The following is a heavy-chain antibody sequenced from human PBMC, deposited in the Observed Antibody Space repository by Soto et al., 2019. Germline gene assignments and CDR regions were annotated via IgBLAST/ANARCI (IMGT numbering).Heavy chain of an antibody. Sequence: GSLRLSCAASGVSLSSYARDWVRQAPGQGLEWVSYISLSSGNIHYADSVRGRFTVSRDNAKNSLYLQMNSLRAEDTAVYYCARDPSRGSEWARYLDLWGRGTLVTAPQ. J-gene: IGHJ2*01. D-gene: IGHD1-26*01. V-gene: IGHV3-48*01. CDR3: ARDPSRGSEWARYLDL. CDR1: GVSLSSYA. CDR2: ISLSSGNI.